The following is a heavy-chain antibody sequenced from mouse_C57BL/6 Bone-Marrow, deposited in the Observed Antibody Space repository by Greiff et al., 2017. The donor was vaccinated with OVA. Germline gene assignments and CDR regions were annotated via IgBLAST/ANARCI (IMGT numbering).Heavy chain of an antibody. V-gene: IGHV14-4*01. CDR1: GFNIKDDY. D-gene: IGHD1-1*01. J-gene: IGHJ2*01. CDR3: TTGPFTTVVATDFDY. CDR2: IDPENGDT. Sequence: EVQVVESGAELVRPGASVKLSCTASGFNIKDDYMHWVKQRPEQGLEWIGWIDPENGDTEYASKFQGKATITADTSSNTAYLQLSSLTSEDTAVYYCTTGPFTTVVATDFDYWGQGTTLTVSS.